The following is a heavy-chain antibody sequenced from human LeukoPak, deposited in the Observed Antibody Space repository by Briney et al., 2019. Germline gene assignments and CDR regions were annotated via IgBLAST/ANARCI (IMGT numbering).Heavy chain of an antibody. CDR2: ISWNSGSI. CDR3: AKGRDSGYYCDYFDY. CDR1: GFTFDDYA. Sequence: GGSLRLSCAASGFTFDDYAMHWVRQAPGKGLEWVSGISWNSGSIGYADSVKGRFTISRDNAKNSLYLQMNSLRAEDMALYYCAKGRDSGYYCDYFDYWGQGTLVAVSS. D-gene: IGHD3-22*01. J-gene: IGHJ4*02. V-gene: IGHV3-9*03.